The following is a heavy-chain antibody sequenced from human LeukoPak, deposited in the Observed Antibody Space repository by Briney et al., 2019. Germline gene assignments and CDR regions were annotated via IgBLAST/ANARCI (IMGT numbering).Heavy chain of an antibody. CDR2: INPNSGGT. CDR1: GYTFTGYY. CDR3: ARGDYYGSGSYYTVYYYYYMDV. J-gene: IGHJ6*03. V-gene: IGHV1-2*02. D-gene: IGHD3-10*01. Sequence: ASVKVSCNTFGYTFTGYYMHWVRQAPGQGLEWMGWINPNSGGTNYAQKFQGRVTMTRDTSISTAYMELSRLRSDDTAVYYCARGDYYGSGSYYTVYYYYYMDVWGKGTTVTVSS.